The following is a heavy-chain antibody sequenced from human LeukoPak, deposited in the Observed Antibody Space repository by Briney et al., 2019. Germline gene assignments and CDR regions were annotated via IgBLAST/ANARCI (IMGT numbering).Heavy chain of an antibody. CDR3: ARGVKGSVTMIVVVTPSGAFDI. Sequence: GGSLRLSCAASGFTFSSYWMSWVRQAPGKGLEWVANIKQDGSEKYYVDSVKGRFTISRDNAKNSLYLQMNSLRAEDTAVYYCARGVKGSVTMIVVVTPSGAFDIWGQGTMVTVSS. CDR1: GFTFSSYW. J-gene: IGHJ3*02. D-gene: IGHD3-22*01. V-gene: IGHV3-7*01. CDR2: IKQDGSEK.